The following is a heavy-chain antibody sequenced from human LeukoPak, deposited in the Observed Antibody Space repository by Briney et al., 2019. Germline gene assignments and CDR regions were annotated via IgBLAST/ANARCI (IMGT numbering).Heavy chain of an antibody. Sequence: SETLSLTCTVSGGSISSYYWSWIRQPPGKGLEWIGYIYYGGRTNYNPSLKSRATMSIDTAKNHFSLNLTSVTAADTAVYYCARDRIAVAGTFEFDPWGQGTLVTVSS. V-gene: IGHV4-59*12. CDR2: IYYGGRT. D-gene: IGHD6-19*01. CDR3: ARDRIAVAGTFEFDP. CDR1: GGSISSYY. J-gene: IGHJ5*02.